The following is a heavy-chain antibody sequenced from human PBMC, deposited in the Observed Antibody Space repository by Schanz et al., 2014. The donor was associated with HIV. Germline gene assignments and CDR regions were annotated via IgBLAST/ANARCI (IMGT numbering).Heavy chain of an antibody. CDR3: AKRGPYTGRYEYFQQ. Sequence: EVQLLESGGGLLHPGGSLRLSCAASGFTFNSYAMNALSWVRQAPGRGLEWVSTVGYGGDNTYYADSVEGRFTISRDNSKNTVYLQMNSLRAEDTALYYCAKRGPYTGRYEYFQQWGQGTLVIVSS. J-gene: IGHJ1*01. V-gene: IGHV3-23*01. CDR2: VGYGGDNT. CDR1: GFTFNSYA. D-gene: IGHD1-26*01.